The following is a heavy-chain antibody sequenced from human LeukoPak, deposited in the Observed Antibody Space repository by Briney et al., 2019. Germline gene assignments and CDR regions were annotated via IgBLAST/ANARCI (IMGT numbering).Heavy chain of an antibody. CDR3: ARHFAYSSSSYFDY. V-gene: IGHV4-59*08. Sequence: SETLSPTCSVSGGSVSNYYWSWIRQPPGKGLEWIGNVYYTGSTNYNPSLKSRVTMFEDKSKNQFSLRLYSVTVADTAVYYCARHFAYSSSSYFDYWGQGSLVTVSS. J-gene: IGHJ4*02. D-gene: IGHD6-6*01. CDR1: GGSVSNYY. CDR2: VYYTGST.